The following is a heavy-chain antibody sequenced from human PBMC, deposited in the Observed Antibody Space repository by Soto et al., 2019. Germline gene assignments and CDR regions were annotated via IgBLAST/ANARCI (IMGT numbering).Heavy chain of an antibody. J-gene: IGHJ3*02. D-gene: IGHD3-9*01. Sequence: PSETLSLTCTVSGGSISSYYWSWIRQPPGKGLERIGYIHYSRSTNYNPSHKSRVTISVDTSTSTVYMELSSLRSEDTAVYYCARDSITYYDILTGYSPDIWGQGTMVTVSS. CDR2: IHYSRST. V-gene: IGHV4-59*01. CDR3: ARDSITYYDILTGYSPDI. CDR1: GGSISSYY.